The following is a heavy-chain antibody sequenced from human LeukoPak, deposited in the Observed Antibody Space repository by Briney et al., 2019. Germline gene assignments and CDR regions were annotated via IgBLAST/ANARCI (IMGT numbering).Heavy chain of an antibody. J-gene: IGHJ4*02. CDR2: ISATGGGA. CDR1: GFTFKNFA. CDR3: AKDVRRAEYCSGTTCYTSSFDY. D-gene: IGHD2-2*02. V-gene: IGHV3-23*01. Sequence: PGGSLRLSCAASGFTFKNFAMTWVRQAPGKGLEWVSTISATGGGAYYADSVKGRFTISRDNSKDTLTLQMNTLRAEDTALYYCAKDVRRAEYCSGTTCYTSSFDYWGQGTLVTVSS.